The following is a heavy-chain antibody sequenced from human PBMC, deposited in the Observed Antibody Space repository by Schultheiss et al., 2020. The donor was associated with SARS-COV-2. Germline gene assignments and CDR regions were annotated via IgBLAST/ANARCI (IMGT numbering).Heavy chain of an antibody. CDR3: ARGVEMATITYFDY. J-gene: IGHJ4*02. D-gene: IGHD5-24*01. V-gene: IGHV1-2*02. CDR2: INPNTGGT. CDR1: GYTFTHYY. Sequence: ASVKVSCRASGYTFTHYYIQWVRQAPGQGLEWVGWINPNTGGTKYAPKFQGRVTLTTDTSTNMAYMELSSLRSEDTAVYYCARGVEMATITYFDYWGQGTLVTVSS.